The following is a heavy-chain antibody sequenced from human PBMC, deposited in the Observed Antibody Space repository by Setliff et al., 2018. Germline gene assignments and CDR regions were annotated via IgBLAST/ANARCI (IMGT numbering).Heavy chain of an antibody. Sequence: GGSLRLSCAVSGFTFSSYAMSWVRQSPGKGPEWVSSISGSGGSTYYVDSVKGRFTISRDNSKNTLYLQMNSLRGEDTAVYYCAKDTGYYFDYWGQGTLVTVSS. CDR1: GFTFSSYA. D-gene: IGHD4-4*01. CDR3: AKDTGYYFDY. J-gene: IGHJ4*02. CDR2: ISGSGGST. V-gene: IGHV3-23*01.